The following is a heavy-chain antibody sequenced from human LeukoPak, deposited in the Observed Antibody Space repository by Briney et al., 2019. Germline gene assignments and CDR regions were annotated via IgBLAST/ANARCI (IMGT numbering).Heavy chain of an antibody. CDR3: ARVPVSGPGARFDY. D-gene: IGHD4-11*01. Sequence: ASVKVSCKASGYTFTSYCISWVRQAPGGGLEWMGGISAYNVETDDAQKLQGRVTMTTDTSTTTAYMELRSLRSEDTAVYYCARVPVSGPGARFDYWGQGTLVTVSS. CDR1: GYTFTSYC. J-gene: IGHJ4*02. V-gene: IGHV1-18*01. CDR2: ISAYNVET.